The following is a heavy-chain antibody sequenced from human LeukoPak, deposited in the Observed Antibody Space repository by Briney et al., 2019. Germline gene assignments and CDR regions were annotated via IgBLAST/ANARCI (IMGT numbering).Heavy chain of an antibody. CDR3: AREGGVVPAAISYYYYYMDV. D-gene: IGHD2-2*01. CDR2: IRYDGSNK. V-gene: IGHV3-30*02. Sequence: PGRSLRLSCAASGFTFSSYGMHWVRQAPGKGLEWVAFIRYDGSNKYYADSVKGRFTISRDNSKNTLYLQMNSLRAEDTAVYYCAREGGVVPAAISYYYYYMDVWGKGTTVTVSS. J-gene: IGHJ6*03. CDR1: GFTFSSYG.